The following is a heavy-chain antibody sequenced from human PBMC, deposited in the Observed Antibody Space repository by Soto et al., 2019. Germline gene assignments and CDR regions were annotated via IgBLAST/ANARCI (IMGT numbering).Heavy chain of an antibody. CDR3: AREMSLSGGAYFDC. CDR1: GFTFNTYN. D-gene: IGHD3-16*01. J-gene: IGHJ4*02. V-gene: IGHV3-48*02. CDR2: ISSSSYTI. Sequence: EVQLVESGGGLVQPGGSLRLSCTASGFTFNTYNMNWVRQAPGKGLEWVSYISSSSYTISYADSIKGRFTISRDNAKKSLYLQMNSLRDEDTAVYYCAREMSLSGGAYFDCWGQGTLISVSS.